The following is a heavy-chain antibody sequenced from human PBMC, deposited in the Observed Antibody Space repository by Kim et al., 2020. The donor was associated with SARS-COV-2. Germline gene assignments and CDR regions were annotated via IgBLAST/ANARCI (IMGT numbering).Heavy chain of an antibody. J-gene: IGHJ4*02. CDR3: AKGVVVVAATLYNFDY. CDR2: ISGSGGST. CDR1: GFTFSSYD. V-gene: IGHV3-23*01. D-gene: IGHD2-15*01. Sequence: GGSLRLSCAASGFTFSSYDMSWVRQAPGKGLEWVSAISGSGGSTYYADSVKGRFTISRDNSKNTLYLQMNSLRAEDTAVYYCAKGVVVVAATLYNFDYWGQRTLVTVSS.